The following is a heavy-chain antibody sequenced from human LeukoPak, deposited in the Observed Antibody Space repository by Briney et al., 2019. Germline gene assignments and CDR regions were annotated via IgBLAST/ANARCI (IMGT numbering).Heavy chain of an antibody. V-gene: IGHV4-34*01. Sequence: SETLSLTCGVVGGSLSGYYWTWIRQPPGKGLEWIGEINHIGSTIYNPSLASRVSMSVDTSKSQFSLNVSCVTAAYTAVYCCARGGRFFDWSGAYYFDLWGLGTPVTVSS. CDR1: GGSLSGYY. J-gene: IGHJ4*02. CDR3: ARGGRFFDWSGAYYFDL. CDR2: INHIGST. D-gene: IGHD3-9*01.